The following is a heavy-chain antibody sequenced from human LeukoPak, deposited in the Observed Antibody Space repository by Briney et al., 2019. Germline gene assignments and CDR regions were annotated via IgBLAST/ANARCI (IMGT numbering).Heavy chain of an antibody. Sequence: SETLSLTCAVYGGSFSGYYWSWIRQPPGKGLEWIGEINHSGSTNYNPSLKSRVTISVDTSKHQFSLKLSSVTAADTAVYYCARHLTWASSGWYWGRYFDYWGQGTLVTVSS. CDR1: GGSFSGYY. D-gene: IGHD6-19*01. J-gene: IGHJ4*02. CDR3: ARHLTWASSGWYWGRYFDY. V-gene: IGHV4-34*01. CDR2: INHSGST.